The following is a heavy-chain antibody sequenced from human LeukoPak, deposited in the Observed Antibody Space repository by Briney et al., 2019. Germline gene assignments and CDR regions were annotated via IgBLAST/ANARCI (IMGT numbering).Heavy chain of an antibody. V-gene: IGHV4-38-2*01. CDR3: AGESSNFDY. CDR2: IYHSGST. D-gene: IGHD1-26*01. Sequence: SETLSLTCAVSGYSISSGYYWGWIRQPPGKGLEWIGSIYHSGSTYYNPSLKSRVTISVDTSKNQFSLKLSSVTAADTAVYYCAGESSNFDYWGQGTLVTVSS. J-gene: IGHJ4*02. CDR1: GYSISSGYY.